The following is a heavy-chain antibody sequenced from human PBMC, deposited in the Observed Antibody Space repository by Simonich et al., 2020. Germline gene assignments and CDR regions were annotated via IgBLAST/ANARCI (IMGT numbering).Heavy chain of an antibody. CDR1: GYTLTGYY. CDR3: ARDPVVPASIRNAFDI. D-gene: IGHD2-2*01. V-gene: IGHV1-2*07. CDR2: IKPNRGST. J-gene: IGHJ3*02. Sequence: QVQLVQSGAEVKKPGASVKVSCKASGYTLTGYYMHWVRQAPGQGLEGNGWIKPNRGSTNNAHKFQGRGTRTRDTSISKAYMELSRLRSDDTAVYYCARDPVVPASIRNAFDIWGQGTMVTVSS.